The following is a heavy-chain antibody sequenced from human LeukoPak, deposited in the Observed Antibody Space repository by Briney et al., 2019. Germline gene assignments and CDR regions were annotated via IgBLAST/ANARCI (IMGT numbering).Heavy chain of an antibody. Sequence: GGSLRLSCAASGFSFNSYAMSWVRQAPGKGLEWVSSISDSSSYIYYADSVKGRFTISRDNAKNSLYLQMSSLRAEDTAVYYCARNWFGVDYWGQGTLVTVSS. V-gene: IGHV3-21*01. CDR2: ISDSSSYI. D-gene: IGHD3-10*01. CDR3: ARNWFGVDY. CDR1: GFSFNSYA. J-gene: IGHJ4*02.